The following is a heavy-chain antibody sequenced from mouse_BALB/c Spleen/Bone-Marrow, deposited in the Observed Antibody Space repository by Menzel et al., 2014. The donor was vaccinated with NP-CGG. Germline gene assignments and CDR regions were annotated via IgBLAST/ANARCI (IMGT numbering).Heavy chain of an antibody. CDR3: ARGGGWARGDFDY. CDR2: ISSGSNNI. Sequence: EVKLVESGGGLVQPGGSRKLSCAASGFTFSSFGMHWVRQAPEKGLEWVAYISSGSNNIYYVDTVKGRFTISRDNPKNTLFLQMTSLRSEDTAMYYCARGGGWARGDFDYWGQGTTLTVSS. V-gene: IGHV5-17*02. CDR1: GFTFSSFG. J-gene: IGHJ2*01. D-gene: IGHD3-3*01.